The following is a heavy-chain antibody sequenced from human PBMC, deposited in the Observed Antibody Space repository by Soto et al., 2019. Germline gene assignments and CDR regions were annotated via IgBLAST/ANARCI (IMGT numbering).Heavy chain of an antibody. V-gene: IGHV3-23*01. Sequence: EVQLLESGGGLVQPGGSLRLSCVGSGFTFINYAMNWVRQTPGKGLEGVSTISGGGDRTFDADTVKGRFTISRDNSKNTVNLQMNSLRADDTAVYYCARKVLGSTSRPDWWYFELWGRGTLVTVSS. CDR2: ISGGGDRT. J-gene: IGHJ2*01. D-gene: IGHD2-2*01. CDR3: ARKVLGSTSRPDWWYFEL. CDR1: GFTFINYA.